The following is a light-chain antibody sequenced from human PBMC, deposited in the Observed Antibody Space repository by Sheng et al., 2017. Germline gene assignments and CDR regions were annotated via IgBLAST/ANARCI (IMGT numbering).Light chain of an antibody. Sequence: DIQMTQSPFTLSASVGDRLTITCRASQSISSGWPVSAKSREAPNLLIHKASTLESGVPSRFSGSGSGTEFTLTISSLQPDDFATYYCQQYSSYPLTFGGGTKVEI. CDR3: QQYSSYPLT. CDR2: KAS. CDR1: QSISSG. J-gene: IGKJ4*01. V-gene: IGKV1-5*03.